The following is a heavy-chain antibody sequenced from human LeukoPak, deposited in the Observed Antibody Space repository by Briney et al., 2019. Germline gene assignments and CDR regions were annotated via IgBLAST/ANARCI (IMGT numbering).Heavy chain of an antibody. CDR1: GFTFSSYS. Sequence: GGSLRLSCAASGFTFSSYSMDWVRQAPGKGLEWVSSISSNSSYIYYADSVKGRFTISRDNAKNSLYLQMNSLRAEDTAVYYCARGIDCSGGSCYSRYYYYMDVWGKGTTVTVSS. J-gene: IGHJ6*03. D-gene: IGHD2-15*01. CDR3: ARGIDCSGGSCYSRYYYYMDV. V-gene: IGHV3-21*01. CDR2: ISSNSSYI.